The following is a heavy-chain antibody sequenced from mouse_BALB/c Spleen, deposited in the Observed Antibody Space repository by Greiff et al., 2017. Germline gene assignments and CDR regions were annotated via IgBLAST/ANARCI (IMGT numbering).Heavy chain of an antibody. CDR2: ISTYYGDA. CDR3: ARSYYYGSSPYYFDY. V-gene: IGHV1S137*01. CDR1: GYTFTDYA. J-gene: IGHJ2*01. Sequence: QVQLQQSGAELVRPGVSVKISCKGSGYTFTDYAMHWVKQSHAKSLEWIGVISTYYGDASYNQKFKGKATMTVDKSSSTAYMELARLTSEDSAIYYCARSYYYGSSPYYFDYWGQGTTLTVSS. D-gene: IGHD1-1*01.